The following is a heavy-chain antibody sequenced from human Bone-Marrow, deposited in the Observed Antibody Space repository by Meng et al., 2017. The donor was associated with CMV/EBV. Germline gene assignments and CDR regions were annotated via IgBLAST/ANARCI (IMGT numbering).Heavy chain of an antibody. CDR3: ARVWVGWGGAYYYYGMDV. CDR2: MNPNSGNT. J-gene: IGHJ6*02. Sequence: ASVKVSCKASGYTFTSYYMHWVRQAPGQGLEWMGWMNPNSGNTGYAQKFQGRVTMTRNTSISTAYMELSSLRSEDTAVYYCARVWVGWGGAYYYYGMDVWGQGTTVTVSS. CDR1: GYTFTSYY. V-gene: IGHV1-8*02. D-gene: IGHD1-26*01.